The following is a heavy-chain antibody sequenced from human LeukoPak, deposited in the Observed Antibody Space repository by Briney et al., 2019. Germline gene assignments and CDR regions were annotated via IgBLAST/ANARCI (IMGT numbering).Heavy chain of an antibody. D-gene: IGHD6-13*01. V-gene: IGHV4-59*01. CDR2: IYHTGST. CDR3: AKVYPAYIAAAGTSDH. CDR1: GGSIRSFF. J-gene: IGHJ4*02. Sequence: SETLSLTCTVSGGSIRSFFWSWLRQPPGKPLEWLGHIYHTGSTNYNPSFKSRLTISVDMSKNLFSLKLSSVTAADTAVYYCAKVYPAYIAAAGTSDHWGQGTLVTVSS.